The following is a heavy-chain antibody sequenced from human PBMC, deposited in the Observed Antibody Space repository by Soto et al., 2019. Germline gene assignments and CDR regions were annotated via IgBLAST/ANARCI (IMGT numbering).Heavy chain of an antibody. D-gene: IGHD6-13*01. V-gene: IGHV3-30*18. CDR1: GLTFRSSG. J-gene: IGHJ4*02. CDR3: AKDRSHSWCLDS. Sequence: QVQLVESGGGVVQPGRSLRLSCAASGLTFRSSGMHWVRQAPGKGLEWVAVISYNGRNKYYADSVKGRFTISRDNSKNPLSLQMNSLRPEDTAVYYCAKDRSHSWCLDSWGQGTLVTVSS. CDR2: ISYNGRNK.